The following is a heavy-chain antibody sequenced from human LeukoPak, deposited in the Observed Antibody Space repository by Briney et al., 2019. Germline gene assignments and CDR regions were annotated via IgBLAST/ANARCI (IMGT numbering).Heavy chain of an antibody. CDR2: IYYSGST. V-gene: IGHV4-39*07. CDR1: GGSISSSSYY. J-gene: IGHJ6*03. CDR3: ARDLYYYYYMDV. Sequence: SETLSLTCTVSGGSISSSSYYWGWIRQPPGKGLEWIGSIYYSGSTYYNPSLKSRVTISVDTSKNQFSLKLSSVTAADTAVYYCARDLYYYYYMDVWGKGTTVTVSS.